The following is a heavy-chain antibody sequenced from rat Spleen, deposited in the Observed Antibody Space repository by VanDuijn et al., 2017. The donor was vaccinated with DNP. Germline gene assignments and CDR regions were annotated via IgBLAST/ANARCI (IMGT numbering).Heavy chain of an antibody. CDR3: TTLNSGTYDS. D-gene: IGHD1-3*01. CDR2: ISYDGGNT. V-gene: IGHV5-20*01. CDR1: GFIFSYYD. Sequence: EVQLVESGGGLVQPGRSLKLSCAASGFIFSYYDMAWVRQAPTKGLEWVASISYDGGNTYYRDSVKGRFTISRDNAKSSLYLHMDSLRPEDTATYYCTTLNSGTYDSWGQGVMVTVSS. J-gene: IGHJ2*01.